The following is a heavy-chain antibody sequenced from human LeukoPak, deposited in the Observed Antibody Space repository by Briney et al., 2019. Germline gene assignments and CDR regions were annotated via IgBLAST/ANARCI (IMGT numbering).Heavy chain of an antibody. D-gene: IGHD6-19*01. Sequence: GGSLRLSCAASGFSFSTYGMHWVRQAPGKGLEWVAFVRYDGSNKYHADSVKGRFTISRDNSKNTLYLQMNSLRPEDTAVYYCAPRIAVPGTGTNYYWGQGTLVTVSS. CDR3: APRIAVPGTGTNYY. J-gene: IGHJ4*02. CDR2: VRYDGSNK. V-gene: IGHV3-30*02. CDR1: GFSFSTYG.